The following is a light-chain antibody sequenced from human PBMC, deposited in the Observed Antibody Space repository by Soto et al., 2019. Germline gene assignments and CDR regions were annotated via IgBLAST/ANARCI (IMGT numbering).Light chain of an antibody. CDR1: QGISTL. V-gene: IGKV1-12*01. Sequence: DLQMTQSPSSVSASVGDRVTITCRASQGISTLFAWYQQKPGKAPNLLIHTASSLQSGVPSRFSGSGSGTDFTLTISSLQPEDFATYYCQQANSFPLTFGGGTKVEIK. CDR3: QQANSFPLT. J-gene: IGKJ4*01. CDR2: TAS.